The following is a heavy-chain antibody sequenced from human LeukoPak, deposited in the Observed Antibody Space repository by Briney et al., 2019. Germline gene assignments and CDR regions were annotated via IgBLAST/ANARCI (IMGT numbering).Heavy chain of an antibody. D-gene: IGHD3-10*01. CDR2: ISSSSSYI. J-gene: IGHJ6*02. V-gene: IGHV3-21*01. Sequence: ETLSLTCAVYGGSFSGYYWSWIRQAPGKGLEWVSSISSSSSYIYYADSVKGRFTISRDNAKNSLYLQMNSLRAEDTAVYYCARDLPGTYYYGSGSYYNEDYYYGMDVWGQGTTVTVSS. CDR1: GGSFSGYY. CDR3: ARDLPGTYYYGSGSYYNEDYYYGMDV.